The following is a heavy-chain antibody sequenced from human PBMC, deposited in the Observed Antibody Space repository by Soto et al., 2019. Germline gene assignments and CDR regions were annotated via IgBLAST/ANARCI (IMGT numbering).Heavy chain of an antibody. CDR2: INAGNGDT. V-gene: IGHV1-3*01. CDR1: GYTFSNYG. D-gene: IGHD3-16*02. J-gene: IGHJ6*03. CDR3: ARRLWGSYRYSYYMDV. Sequence: ASVKVSCKASGYTFSNYGIHWVRQAPGQKFEWMAWINAGNGDTNYLQKLQGRVTITTDTSARTAFMELRSLRSEDTAVYYCARRLWGSYRYSYYMDVWGKGTTVTVSS.